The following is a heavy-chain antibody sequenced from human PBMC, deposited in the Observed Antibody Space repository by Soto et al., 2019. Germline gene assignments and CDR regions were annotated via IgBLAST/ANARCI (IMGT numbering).Heavy chain of an antibody. CDR3: ARKPHWQYWYFDL. CDR1: GFAFQNHG. Sequence: EVQLVESGGSVIRLGGSLRLSCAASGFAFQNHGMAWVRQVPGKGLEWVAGISGSGVNAGYADSVKGRFTISRDNGDNSLYLEINNLGVEDTALYHCARKPHWQYWYFDLWGRGTLVTVSS. D-gene: IGHD1-1*01. V-gene: IGHV3-20*01. J-gene: IGHJ2*01. CDR2: ISGSGVNA.